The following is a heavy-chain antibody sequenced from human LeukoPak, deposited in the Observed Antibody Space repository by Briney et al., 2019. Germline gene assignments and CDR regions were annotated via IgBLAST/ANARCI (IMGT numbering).Heavy chain of an antibody. Sequence: GASVKVSCKASGYTFTGYYMHWVRQAPGQGLEWMGWINPNSGGTNYAQKFQGRVTMTRDTSISTAYMELSRLRSGDTAVYYCARGLNPIVVVPAALFDYWGQGTLVTVSS. CDR2: INPNSGGT. CDR3: ARGLNPIVVVPAALFDY. D-gene: IGHD2-2*01. V-gene: IGHV1-2*02. CDR1: GYTFTGYY. J-gene: IGHJ4*02.